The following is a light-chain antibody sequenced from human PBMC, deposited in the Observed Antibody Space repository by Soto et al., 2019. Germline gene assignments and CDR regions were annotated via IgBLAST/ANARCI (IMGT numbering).Light chain of an antibody. Sequence: EIVMTQSPATLSVSPGERATLSCRASQSVSNDLAWYQQKPGQAPRLFIYGASTRTTGIPARFSGSGSGTDFTLTISSLQAEDVALYYCQQYYITPLTFGGGTKVDIK. CDR2: GAS. V-gene: IGKV3-15*01. CDR1: QSVSND. CDR3: QQYYITPLT. J-gene: IGKJ4*01.